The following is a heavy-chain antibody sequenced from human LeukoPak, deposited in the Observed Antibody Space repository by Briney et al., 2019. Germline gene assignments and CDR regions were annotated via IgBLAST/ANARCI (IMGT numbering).Heavy chain of an antibody. J-gene: IGHJ4*02. CDR1: GYTFTDYY. CDR3: ARVRGGNNYHFDY. V-gene: IGHV1-2*02. Sequence: ASVNVSCKASGYTFTDYYMHWVRQAPGQGLEWMGWINPNSGGTNYAQKFQGRVTMTRDTSITTGYMELGRLRSDDTAVYYCARVRGGNNYHFDYWGQGTLVTVSS. CDR2: INPNSGGT. D-gene: IGHD1-26*01.